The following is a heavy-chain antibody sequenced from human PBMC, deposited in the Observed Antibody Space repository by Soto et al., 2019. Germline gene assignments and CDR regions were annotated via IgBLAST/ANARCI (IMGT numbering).Heavy chain of an antibody. CDR1: GYTFTSYG. J-gene: IGHJ4*02. CDR2: IIPLLDIA. V-gene: IGHV1-69*04. CDR3: AAEVYSGGACCHFDY. Sequence: ASVKVSCKASGYTFTSYGISWVRQAPGQGLEWMGRIIPLLDIANYAQKFQGRVTITADKSTNTAYMELSSLRSDDTAVYYCAAEVYSGGACCHFDYWGQGALVTVSS. D-gene: IGHD2-21*02.